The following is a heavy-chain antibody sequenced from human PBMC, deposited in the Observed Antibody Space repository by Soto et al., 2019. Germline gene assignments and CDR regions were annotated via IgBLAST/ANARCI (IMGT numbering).Heavy chain of an antibody. CDR2: INAHSGGT. J-gene: IGHJ5*02. CDR1: GFSFTGYY. D-gene: IGHD6-6*01. CDR3: AKDLTRQLAYWLDP. V-gene: IGHV1-2*02. Sequence: QVQLVQSGAAVKKPGASVKVSCKASGFSFTGYYIHWLRQAPGQGLEWMGWINAHSGGTEYAQKFQGRVTLTRDTSIATAYLTLTSLTCDDRALYYCAKDLTRQLAYWLDPWGKETQVTGS.